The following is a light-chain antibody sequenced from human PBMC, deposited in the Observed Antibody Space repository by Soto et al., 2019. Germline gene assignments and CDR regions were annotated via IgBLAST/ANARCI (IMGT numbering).Light chain of an antibody. V-gene: IGLV1-44*01. CDR2: SNN. CDR3: AAWDDSLTGPV. J-gene: IGLJ2*01. CDR1: SSNIGSNT. Sequence: QSVLTQPPSASGTPGQRVTNSCSGSSSNIGSNTVNWYQQLPGMAPKLLIYSNNQRPSGVPDRFSGSKSGTSASLAISGLQSEDEADYYCAAWDDSLTGPVFGGGTKLTVL.